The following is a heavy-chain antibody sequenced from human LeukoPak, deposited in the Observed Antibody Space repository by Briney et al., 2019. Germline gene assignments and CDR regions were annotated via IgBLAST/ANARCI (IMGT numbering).Heavy chain of an antibody. V-gene: IGHV1-69*01. CDR3: ARATLEYYYDSSGYYSGWFDP. CDR1: GGTFSSYA. CDR2: IIPIFSTA. Sequence: GASVKVSCKASGGTFSSYAISWVRQAPGQGLEWMGGIIPIFSTANYAQKFQGRVTITADESTSTAYMELSSLRSEDTAVYYCARATLEYYYDSSGYYSGWFDPWGQGTLVTVSS. J-gene: IGHJ5*02. D-gene: IGHD3-22*01.